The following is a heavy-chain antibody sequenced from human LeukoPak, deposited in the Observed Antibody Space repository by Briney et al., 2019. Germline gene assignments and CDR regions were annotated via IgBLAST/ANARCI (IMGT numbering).Heavy chain of an antibody. CDR3: VKDLDFRADC. CDR1: GFTFSTYN. D-gene: IGHD2/OR15-2a*01. Sequence: GGSLRLSCAASGFTFSTYNMNWVRQAPGKGLEWVSYISSRSSTIYYADSVKGRFTVSRDNAKNSLYLQMNSLRAEDTALYYCVKDLDFRADCWGQGTLVTVSS. CDR2: ISSRSSTI. J-gene: IGHJ4*02. V-gene: IGHV3-48*01.